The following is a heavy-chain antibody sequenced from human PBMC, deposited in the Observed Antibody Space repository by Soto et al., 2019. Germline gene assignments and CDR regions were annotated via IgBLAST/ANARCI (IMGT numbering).Heavy chain of an antibody. CDR2: ISTYGGDT. Sequence: ASVKVSCKASGYTFTYYGISWVQQAPGQGLEWLGWISTYGGDTNSAPRLQGRLTMSTDTSTSTAYMELRSLTSDDTAVYYCARDERDSCSGGDCFYFDYWGQGTLVTVSS. CDR3: ARDERDSCSGGDCFYFDY. V-gene: IGHV1-18*04. CDR1: GYTFTYYG. D-gene: IGHD2-21*02. J-gene: IGHJ4*02.